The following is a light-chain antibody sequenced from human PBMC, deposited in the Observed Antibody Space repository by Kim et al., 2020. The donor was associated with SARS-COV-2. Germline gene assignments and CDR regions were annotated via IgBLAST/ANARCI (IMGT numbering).Light chain of an antibody. J-gene: IGKJ4*01. V-gene: IGKV3-15*01. CDR1: QSVSSN. Sequence: MSPGERATPSCRASQSVSSNLAWYQQKPGQAPRVLIYDASTRATGIPARFSGSGSGTQFTLTISSLQSEDFAVYYCHQYNNWPLTFGGGTKVDIK. CDR3: HQYNNWPLT. CDR2: DAS.